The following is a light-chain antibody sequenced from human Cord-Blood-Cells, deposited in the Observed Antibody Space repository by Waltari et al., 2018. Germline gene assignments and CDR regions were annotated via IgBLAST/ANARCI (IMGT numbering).Light chain of an antibody. V-gene: IGLV2-14*01. CDR1: SRDVGGDHY. Sequence: QSALTQPASVSGSPGQPITISCTGTSRDVGGDHYVSWSQQHPGKAPKLMIYDVSNRPSGVSNRFSGSKSGNTASLTISGLQAEDEADYYCSSYTSSSVVFGGGTKLTVL. J-gene: IGLJ2*01. CDR2: DVS. CDR3: SSYTSSSVV.